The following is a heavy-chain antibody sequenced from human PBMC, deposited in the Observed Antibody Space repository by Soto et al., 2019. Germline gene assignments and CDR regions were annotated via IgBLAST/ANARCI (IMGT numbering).Heavy chain of an antibody. J-gene: IGHJ4*02. Sequence: EVQLVESGGGLTQPGGSLRLSCVASGFTFSSYSMNWVRQAPGKGLGWVSSISSSSSTIYYADSVKGRFTICRDNAKNSLYLQRNSLRAEDTAVYYCARGNSADAVMITEGWGQGTLVTVSS. V-gene: IGHV3-48*01. CDR2: ISSSSSTI. CDR3: ARGNSADAVMITEG. D-gene: IGHD3-16*01. CDR1: GFTFSSYS.